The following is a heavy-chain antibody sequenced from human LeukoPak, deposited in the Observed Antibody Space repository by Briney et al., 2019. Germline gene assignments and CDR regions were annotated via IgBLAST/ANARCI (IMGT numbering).Heavy chain of an antibody. CDR1: GFTFSNHA. CDR3: AKDQNYGGKESACDY. V-gene: IGHV3-23*01. D-gene: IGHD4-23*01. Sequence: GGSLRLSCAASGFTFSNHAMNWVRQAPGKRLEWVSAITFTGGSTYYADSVKGRFTISRDNSKNTLFLQMNSLRAEDTAVYYCAKDQNYGGKESACDYWGQGTLVTVSS. CDR2: ITFTGGST. J-gene: IGHJ4*02.